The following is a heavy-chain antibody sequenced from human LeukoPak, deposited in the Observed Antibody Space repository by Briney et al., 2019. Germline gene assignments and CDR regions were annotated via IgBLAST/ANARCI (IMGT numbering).Heavy chain of an antibody. CDR1: GFSVSSFG. CDR3: AQGFSSGWYPY. CDR2: ISLNGETT. V-gene: IGHV3-23*01. J-gene: IGHJ4*02. Sequence: GGSLRLSCAVSGFSVSSFGMSWVRQAPGKGLEWISAISLNGETTWYADSVKGRFIISRDNSKNTLYLQPTSLRAGDTAVYYCAQGFSSGWYPYWGQGSLVSVSS. D-gene: IGHD6-19*01.